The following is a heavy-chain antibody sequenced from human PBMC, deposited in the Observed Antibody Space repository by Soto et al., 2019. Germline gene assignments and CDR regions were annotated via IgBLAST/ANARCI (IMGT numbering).Heavy chain of an antibody. CDR3: VISTSAWAFDY. Sequence: PGGSLRLSCAASGFSFTDAWMTWVRQAPGKGLEWLGRIKGKRDGGTTDYAAPVKGRFTLSRDDSKDTVFLQMNSLTTEDSGVHYCVISTSAWAFDYWGQGTLVTVSS. CDR1: GFSFTDAW. CDR2: IKGKRDGGTT. V-gene: IGHV3-15*05. D-gene: IGHD6-19*01. J-gene: IGHJ4*02.